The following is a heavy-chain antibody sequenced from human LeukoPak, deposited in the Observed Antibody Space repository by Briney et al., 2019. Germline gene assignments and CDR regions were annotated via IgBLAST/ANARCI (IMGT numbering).Heavy chain of an antibody. J-gene: IGHJ5*02. V-gene: IGHV1-3*01. CDR2: INAGNGNT. CDR1: GYTFTSCA. Sequence: GASVNVSCKASGYTFTSCAVHWVRQAPGQRLEWMGWINAGNGNTKYSQKFRGRVTITRDTSASTVYMELSSLRSEDTAVYYCARESVYGRRFDPWGQGTLVTVSS. CDR3: ARESVYGRRFDP. D-gene: IGHD2-8*01.